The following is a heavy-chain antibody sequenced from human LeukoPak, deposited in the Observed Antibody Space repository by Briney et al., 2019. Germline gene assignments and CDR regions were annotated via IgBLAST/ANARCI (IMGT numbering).Heavy chain of an antibody. CDR2: IKQDGSEK. CDR1: GFTFSSYW. J-gene: IGHJ6*02. V-gene: IGHV3-7*01. D-gene: IGHD6-19*01. CDR3: ARDAIAVAGTYYYYGMDV. Sequence: GGSLRLSCAASGFTFSSYWMSWVRQAPGKGLEWLANIKQDGSEKYYVDSVKGRFTISRDNAKNSLYLQMNSLRAEDTAVYYCARDAIAVAGTYYYYGMDVWGQGTTVTVSS.